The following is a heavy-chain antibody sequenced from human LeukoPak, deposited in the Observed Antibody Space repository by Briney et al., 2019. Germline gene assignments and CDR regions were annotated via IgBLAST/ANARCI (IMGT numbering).Heavy chain of an antibody. CDR1: GGSFSGSS. CDR3: ARGALGYCSSTSCSNFDY. D-gene: IGHD2-2*01. Sequence: PSETLSLTCAVYGGSFSGSSWSWFRQPQGMGLEWMGEIIHGGSTNYNPSLKSRVTISVDTSKNQFSLKLSSVTAADTAVYYCARGALGYCSSTSCSNFDYWGQGTLVTVSS. J-gene: IGHJ4*02. CDR2: IIHGGST. V-gene: IGHV4-34*01.